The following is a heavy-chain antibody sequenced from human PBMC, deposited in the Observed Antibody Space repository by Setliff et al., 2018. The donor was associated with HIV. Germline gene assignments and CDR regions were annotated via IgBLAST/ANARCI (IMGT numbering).Heavy chain of an antibody. CDR2: ISSSSSTI. Sequence: GGSLRLSCAASGFTFSSYSMNWVRQAPGKGLEWVSYISSSSSTIYYADSVKGRFTISRDNAKNSLYLQMNSLRAEDTAVYYCARDVAVAGIDYWGQGTLVTVSS. D-gene: IGHD6-19*01. V-gene: IGHV3-48*04. J-gene: IGHJ4*02. CDR3: ARDVAVAGIDY. CDR1: GFTFSSYS.